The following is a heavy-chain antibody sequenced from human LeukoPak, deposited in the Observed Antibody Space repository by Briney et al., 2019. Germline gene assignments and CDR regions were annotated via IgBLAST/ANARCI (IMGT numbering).Heavy chain of an antibody. CDR2: ISGSGGST. J-gene: IGHJ3*02. V-gene: IGHV3-23*01. CDR3: AKDSSYSGNYKAFDI. D-gene: IGHD1-26*01. Sequence: PGGSLRLSRPASGLTVNRYAMGWVRQAPGKGLEWVSGISGSGGSTNYADSVKGRFTISRDNSKNTLYLQMNSLRAEDTAIYSCAKDSSYSGNYKAFDIWGQGTMVTVSS. CDR1: GLTVNRYA.